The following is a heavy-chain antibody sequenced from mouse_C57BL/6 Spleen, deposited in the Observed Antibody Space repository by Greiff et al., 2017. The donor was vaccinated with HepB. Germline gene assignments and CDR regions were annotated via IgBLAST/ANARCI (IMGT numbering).Heavy chain of an antibody. Sequence: VQLQQSGPELVRPGVSVKISCKGSGYTFTDYAMHWVKQSHAKSLEWIGVISTYYGDASYNQTFKDKATLTVDKYSSTAYMELSRLTSDDSAVYYCAISGTDFDYWGQGTTLTVSS. CDR1: GYTFTDYA. D-gene: IGHD1-1*02. CDR2: ISTYYGDA. CDR3: AISGTDFDY. J-gene: IGHJ2*01. V-gene: IGHV1-67*01.